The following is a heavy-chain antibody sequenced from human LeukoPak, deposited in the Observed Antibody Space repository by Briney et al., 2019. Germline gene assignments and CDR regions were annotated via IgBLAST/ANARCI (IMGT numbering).Heavy chain of an antibody. CDR1: GFTFSSAA. J-gene: IGHJ4*02. Sequence: GGSLRLSCAASGFTFSSAAMTWVRQAPGKGLEWVSTITGSDDRTYYADSVKGRFTISRDYSKNTLHLQMNSLRVEDTAIYYCAKGPQLGSGNHPGYWGQGTLVTVSS. D-gene: IGHD4-23*01. CDR2: ITGSDDRT. V-gene: IGHV3-23*01. CDR3: AKGPQLGSGNHPGY.